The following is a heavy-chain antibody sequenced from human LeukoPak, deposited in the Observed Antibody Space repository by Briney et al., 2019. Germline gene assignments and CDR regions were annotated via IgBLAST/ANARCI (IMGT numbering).Heavy chain of an antibody. V-gene: IGHV1-8*01. CDR3: ARASHKVTWFRAYYFDY. J-gene: IGHJ4*02. Sequence: ASVKVSCKASGYTFTSYDINWVRQATGQGLEWMGWMNPNSGNTGYAQKFQGRVTMTRNTSISTAYMELSSLRSEDTAVYYCARASHKVTWFRAYYFDYWGQGTLVTVSS. D-gene: IGHD3-10*01. CDR1: GYTFTSYD. CDR2: MNPNSGNT.